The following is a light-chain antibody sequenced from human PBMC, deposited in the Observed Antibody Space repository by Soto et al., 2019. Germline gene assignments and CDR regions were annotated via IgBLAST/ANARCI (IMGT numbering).Light chain of an antibody. V-gene: IGLV1-47*01. CDR2: RNN. Sequence: QSVLTQPPSASGTPGQTVSISCSGSTSNIGTNPVYWYQQLPGTAPKLLIYRNNQRSSGVPDRFSGSKSGTSASLAISGLRSEDEADYYCAAWGDTSYVFGTGTKLTVL. J-gene: IGLJ1*01. CDR1: TSNIGTNP. CDR3: AAWGDTSYV.